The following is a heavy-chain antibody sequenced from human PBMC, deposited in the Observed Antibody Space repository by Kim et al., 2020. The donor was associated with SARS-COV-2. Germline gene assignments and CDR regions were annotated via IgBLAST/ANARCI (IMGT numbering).Heavy chain of an antibody. D-gene: IGHD1-26*01. Sequence: YYADSVKGRFTISRDNSKNTLYLQMNSLRAEDTAVYYCAMVGATTLLMGYWGQGTLVTVSS. J-gene: IGHJ4*02. CDR3: AMVGATTLLMGY. V-gene: IGHV3-23*01.